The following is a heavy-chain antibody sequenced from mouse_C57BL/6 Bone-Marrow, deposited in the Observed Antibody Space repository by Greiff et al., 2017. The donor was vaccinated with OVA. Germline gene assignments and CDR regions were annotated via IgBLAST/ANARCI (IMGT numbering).Heavy chain of an antibody. CDR3: HYYSSSCEAMDY. CDR1: GYTFTDYY. Sequence: EVQLQQSGPVLVKPGASVKMSCKASGYTFTDYYMNWVKQSPGKSLEWIGVINPYNGGTSYNQKFKGKGTLTVDKSSSTTYMELNSLTSEDSAVYCCHYYSSSCEAMDYWGQGTSVTVSS. J-gene: IGHJ4*01. D-gene: IGHD1-1*01. V-gene: IGHV1-19*01. CDR2: INPYNGGT.